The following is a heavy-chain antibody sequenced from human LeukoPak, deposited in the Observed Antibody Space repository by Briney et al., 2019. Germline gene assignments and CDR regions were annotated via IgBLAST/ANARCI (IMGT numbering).Heavy chain of an antibody. D-gene: IGHD3-9*01. CDR2: TGGGSGI. CDR3: AEWGDYDVLTGYYVSDY. CDR1: GFTFSNYA. V-gene: IGHV3-23*01. J-gene: IGHJ4*02. Sequence: GASLRLSCAASGFTFSNYAMSWVRQAPGKGLEWVSATGGGSGIYYADSMKSRFTISRDNSKNTLYLQINSLGAEDTAVYYCAEWGDYDVLTGYYVSDYWGQGTLVTVSS.